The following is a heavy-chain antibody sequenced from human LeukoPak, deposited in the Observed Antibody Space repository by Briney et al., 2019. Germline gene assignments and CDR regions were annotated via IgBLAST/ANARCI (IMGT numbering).Heavy chain of an antibody. CDR3: ATSRLGSAPSMDV. J-gene: IGHJ6*02. CDR1: GGSISSYY. Sequence: SETLSLTCTVSGGSISSYYWSWIRQPPGKGLEWIGYIYYSGSTNYNPSLKSRVTISVDTSKNQFSLKLSSVTAADTAAYYCATSRLGSAPSMDVWGQGTTVTVS. V-gene: IGHV4-59*08. D-gene: IGHD6-25*01. CDR2: IYYSGST.